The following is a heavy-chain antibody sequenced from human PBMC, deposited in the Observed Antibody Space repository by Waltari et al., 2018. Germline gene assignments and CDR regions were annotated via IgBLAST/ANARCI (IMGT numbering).Heavy chain of an antibody. D-gene: IGHD6-13*01. CDR1: GFTFSRYW. V-gene: IGHV3-7*01. J-gene: IGHJ4*02. CDR3: AKDSLMSIAAVDN. Sequence: EVQLVESGGGLVQPGGSLRLSCAASGFTFSRYWMSWVRQAPGEGLGGVANIKQDGSEKYYVDAVKGRFTISRDNAKNSLYLQMNSLRAEDTAVYYCAKDSLMSIAAVDNWGQGTLVTVSS. CDR2: IKQDGSEK.